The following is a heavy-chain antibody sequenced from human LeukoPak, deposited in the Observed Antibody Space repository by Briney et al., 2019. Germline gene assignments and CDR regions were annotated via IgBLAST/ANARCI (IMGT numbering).Heavy chain of an antibody. Sequence: GGSLRLSCAAPGFTFSSYCMNWVRQAPGKGPEWVSSISRRSNYIYYADSVKGRFTISRDNAKNSLYLQMNSLRAEDTAVFYCARGTEMATIPEYFQHWGQGTLVTVSS. J-gene: IGHJ1*01. CDR1: GFTFSSYC. V-gene: IGHV3-21*01. CDR2: ISRRSNYI. CDR3: ARGTEMATIPEYFQH. D-gene: IGHD5-24*01.